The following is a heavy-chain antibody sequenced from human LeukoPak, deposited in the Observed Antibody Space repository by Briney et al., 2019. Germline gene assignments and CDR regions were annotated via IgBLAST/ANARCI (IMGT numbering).Heavy chain of an antibody. J-gene: IGHJ4*02. Sequence: SETLSLTCTVSGGSISSYYWSWLRQPPGKGLEWIGYIYYSGSTNYNPSLKSRVTISVDTSKNQFSLKLSSVTAADTAVYYCARAYYYDSSGYPVVDYWGQGTLVTVSS. V-gene: IGHV4-59*01. CDR1: GGSISSYY. D-gene: IGHD3-22*01. CDR3: ARAYYYDSSGYPVVDY. CDR2: IYYSGST.